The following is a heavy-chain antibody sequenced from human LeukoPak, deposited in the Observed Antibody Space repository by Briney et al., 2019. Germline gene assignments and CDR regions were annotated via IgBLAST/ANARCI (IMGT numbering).Heavy chain of an antibody. CDR1: GFTFSSYA. J-gene: IGHJ4*02. CDR3: AKSVTLLARPSVDS. CDR2: ISGSGDTT. D-gene: IGHD6-6*01. Sequence: PGGSLRLSCAASGFTFSSYAMSWVRQAPGKGLEWVSVISGSGDTTYYADSVKGRFTISRDNPKNTLYLQMNSLRAEDTAVYYCAKSVTLLARPSVDSWGQGSLVIVSS. V-gene: IGHV3-23*01.